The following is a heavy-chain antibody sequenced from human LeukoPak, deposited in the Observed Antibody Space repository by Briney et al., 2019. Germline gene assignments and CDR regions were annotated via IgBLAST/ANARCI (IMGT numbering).Heavy chain of an antibody. V-gene: IGHV1-2*02. Sequence: GASVKVSCKASGYTFTGYYMHWVRQAPGQGLEWMGRINPNSGGTNYAQKLQGRVTMTTDTSTSTAYMELRSLRSDDTAVYYCARDHGVDTFFSYYYYMDVWGKGTTVTVSS. CDR3: ARDHGVDTFFSYYYYMDV. CDR2: INPNSGGT. J-gene: IGHJ6*03. D-gene: IGHD5-18*01. CDR1: GYTFTGYY.